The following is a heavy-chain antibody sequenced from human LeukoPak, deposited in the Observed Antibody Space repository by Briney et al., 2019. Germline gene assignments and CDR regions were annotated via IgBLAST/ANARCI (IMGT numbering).Heavy chain of an antibody. CDR3: ARWGRGTGFDY. CDR1: GFTFSTYW. J-gene: IGHJ4*02. Sequence: GGSLRLSCAVSGFTFSTYWMSWVRQAPGKGLERVAGIKQDGTEKYYVDSVKGRFTISRDNANNALYLQMNSLRAEDTAIYYCARWGRGTGFDYWGQGTLATVSS. CDR2: IKQDGTEK. V-gene: IGHV3-7*01. D-gene: IGHD7-27*01.